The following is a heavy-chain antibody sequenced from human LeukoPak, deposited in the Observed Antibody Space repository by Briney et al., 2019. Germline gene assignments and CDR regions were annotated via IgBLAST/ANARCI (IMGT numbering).Heavy chain of an antibody. D-gene: IGHD2-2*01. Sequence: GGSLRLSCAASGFTFSNYYMTWIRQAPGKGLEWVSYISSSGTTIYYADSVKGRFTISRDNAKNSLYLQMNSLRAEDTAVYYCARGDCISTSCSSGHFAYWGEGTLVTVSS. V-gene: IGHV3-11*01. J-gene: IGHJ4*02. CDR3: ARGDCISTSCSSGHFAY. CDR1: GFTFSNYY. CDR2: ISSSGTTI.